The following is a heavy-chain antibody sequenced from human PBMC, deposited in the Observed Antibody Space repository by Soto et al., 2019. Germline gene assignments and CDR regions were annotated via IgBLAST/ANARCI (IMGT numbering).Heavy chain of an antibody. CDR2: ISSSSSYI. CDR3: ARDPSSGSWNDY. Sequence: PGGSLRLSCAASGFTFSSYSMNWVRQAPGKGLEWVSSISSSSSYIYYADSVKGRFTISRDNAKNSLYLQMNSLRAEDTAVYYCARDPSSGSWNDYWGQGTLVTVSS. D-gene: IGHD6-13*01. CDR1: GFTFSSYS. V-gene: IGHV3-21*01. J-gene: IGHJ4*02.